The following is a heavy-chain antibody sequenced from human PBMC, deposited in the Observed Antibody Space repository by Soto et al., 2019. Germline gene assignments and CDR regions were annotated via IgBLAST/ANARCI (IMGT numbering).Heavy chain of an antibody. CDR1: GDSVSSNSAA. CDR2: TYYRSKWYN. CDR3: ARGLGYCSGGSCPVSNWFDP. J-gene: IGHJ5*02. V-gene: IGHV6-1*01. Sequence: PSQTLSLTCAISGDSVSSNSAAWNWIRQSPSRGLEWLGRTYYRSKWYNDYAVSVKSRITINPDTSKNQFSLQLNSVTPEDTAVYYCARGLGYCSGGSCPVSNWFDPWGQGTLVTVSS. D-gene: IGHD2-15*01.